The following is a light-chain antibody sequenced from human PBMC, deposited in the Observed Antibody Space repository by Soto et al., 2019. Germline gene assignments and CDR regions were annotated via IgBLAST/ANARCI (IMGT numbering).Light chain of an antibody. CDR2: DVS. J-gene: IGLJ1*01. Sequence: QSVLAQPASGSGSPGQSITISCTRTSSDVGGYNYVSWYQQHPGKAPKFMIYDVSNRPSGVSNRFSGSKSGNTASLTISGLQAEDEADYYCCSYTTSNTRQIVFGTGTKVTVL. V-gene: IGLV2-14*01. CDR3: CSYTTSNTRQIV. CDR1: SSDVGGYNY.